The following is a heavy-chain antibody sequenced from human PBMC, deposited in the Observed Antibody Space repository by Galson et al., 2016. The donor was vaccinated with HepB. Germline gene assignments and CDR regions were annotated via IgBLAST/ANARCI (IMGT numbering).Heavy chain of an antibody. CDR2: VRNKPDTGVA. D-gene: IGHD3-10*01. V-gene: IGHV3-72*01. CDR3: ARLLGHVGRRGSNL. CDR1: GFTFSDHY. Sequence: RLSCAASGFTFSDHYMDWIRQAPGKGLEWVGRVRNKPDTGVADYAASVKGRFTISRDDSTKSLYLQMSNLKIEDTAIYYCARLLGHVGRRGSNLWGQGTLVTVSS. J-gene: IGHJ5*02.